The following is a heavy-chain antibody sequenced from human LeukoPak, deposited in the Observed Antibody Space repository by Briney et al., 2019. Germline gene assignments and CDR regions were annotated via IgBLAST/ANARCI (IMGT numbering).Heavy chain of an antibody. Sequence: ASVKVSCKASGYTFTSYYMHWVRQAPGQGLEWMGWINPNSGGTNYAQKFQGRVTMTRDTSISTAYMELSRLRSDDTAVYYCAGGPDYYYDSSGYPTNGAFDIWGQGTMVTVSS. J-gene: IGHJ3*02. CDR1: GYTFTSYY. CDR2: INPNSGGT. CDR3: AGGPDYYYDSSGYPTNGAFDI. D-gene: IGHD3-22*01. V-gene: IGHV1-2*02.